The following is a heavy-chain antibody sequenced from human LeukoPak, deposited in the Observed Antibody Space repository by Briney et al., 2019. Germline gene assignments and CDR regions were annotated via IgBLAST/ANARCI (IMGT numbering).Heavy chain of an antibody. CDR2: IYYSGST. J-gene: IGHJ5*02. Sequence: IPSETLSLTCTVSGGSISSYYWSWIRQPPGKGLEWIGYIYYSGSTNYNPSLKSRVTISVDTSKNQFSLKLSSVTAADTAVYYCARDASPYYDFWSGYYNNWFDPWGQGTLVTVSS. CDR3: ARDASPYYDFWSGYYNNWFDP. D-gene: IGHD3-3*01. V-gene: IGHV4-59*01. CDR1: GGSISSYY.